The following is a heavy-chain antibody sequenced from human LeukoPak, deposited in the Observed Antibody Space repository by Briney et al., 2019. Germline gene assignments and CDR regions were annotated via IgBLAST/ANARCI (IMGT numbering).Heavy chain of an antibody. Sequence: GASVKVSCKASGFTFTSHGFTWVRQAPGQRLEWMGWINAGNGNTKYSQKFQGRVTITRDTSASTAYMELSSLRSEDTAVYYCARDRNAYCGGDCYSGYFDYWGQGTLVTVSS. CDR3: ARDRNAYCGGDCYSGYFDY. CDR2: INAGNGNT. J-gene: IGHJ4*02. V-gene: IGHV1-3*01. D-gene: IGHD2-21*02. CDR1: GFTFTSHG.